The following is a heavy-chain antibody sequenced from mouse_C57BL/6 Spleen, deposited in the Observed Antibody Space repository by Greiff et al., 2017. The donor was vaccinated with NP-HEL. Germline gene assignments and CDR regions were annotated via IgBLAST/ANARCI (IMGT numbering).Heavy chain of an antibody. V-gene: IGHV1-69*01. D-gene: IGHD1-1*01. Sequence: QVQLQQPGAELVMPGASVKLSCKASGYTFTSYWMHWVKQRPGQGLEWIGEIDPSDSYTNYNQKFKGESTLTVDKSSSTAYMQLSSLTSEDSAVYYCARSHYYGSSPDYWGQGTTLTVSS. CDR3: ARSHYYGSSPDY. CDR1: GYTFTSYW. CDR2: IDPSDSYT. J-gene: IGHJ2*01.